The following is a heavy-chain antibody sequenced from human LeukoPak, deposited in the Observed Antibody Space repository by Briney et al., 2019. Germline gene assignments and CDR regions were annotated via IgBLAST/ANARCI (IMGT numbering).Heavy chain of an antibody. D-gene: IGHD3-9*01. V-gene: IGHV4-38-2*02. CDR1: NYSISDGYY. CDR3: ARDNYDILTGLDY. J-gene: IGHJ4*02. CDR2: VYHSGAT. Sequence: SETLSLTCSVSNYSISDGYYWGWIRQPPGKGLEWIGGVYHSGATYYTPSLKSRVTISVDTSKNQFSLKLSSVTAADTAVYYCARDNYDILTGLDYWGQGTLVTVSS.